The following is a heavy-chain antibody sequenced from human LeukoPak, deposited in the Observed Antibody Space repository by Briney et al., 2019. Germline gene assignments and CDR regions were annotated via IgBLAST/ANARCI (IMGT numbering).Heavy chain of an antibody. D-gene: IGHD6-19*01. CDR2: ISYDGSNK. J-gene: IGHJ4*02. Sequence: GTSLRLSCAASGFTFSSYGMHWVRQAPGKGLEWVAVISYDGSNKFYADSVKGRFAISRDNSKNTLYLQMNSLRAEDTAVYYCAKAGYSSGWRSFDYWGQGTLVTVSS. CDR3: AKAGYSSGWRSFDY. V-gene: IGHV3-30*18. CDR1: GFTFSSYG.